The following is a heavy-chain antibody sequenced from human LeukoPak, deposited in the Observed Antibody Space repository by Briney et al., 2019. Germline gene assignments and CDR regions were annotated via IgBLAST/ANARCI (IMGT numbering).Heavy chain of an antibody. D-gene: IGHD3-9*01. CDR2: ISYDGSNK. V-gene: IGHV3-30*18. Sequence: PGGSLRLSCAASGFTFSSYWMHWVRQAPGKGLEWVAVISYDGSNKYYADSVKGRFTISRDNSKNTLYLQMNSLRAEDTAVYYCAKGTVLRYFDWSPIAPNYYYGMDVWGQGTTVTVSS. J-gene: IGHJ6*02. CDR1: GFTFSSYW. CDR3: AKGTVLRYFDWSPIAPNYYYGMDV.